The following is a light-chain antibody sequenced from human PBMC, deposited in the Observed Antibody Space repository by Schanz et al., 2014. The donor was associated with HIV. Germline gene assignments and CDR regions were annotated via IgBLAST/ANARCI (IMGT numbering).Light chain of an antibody. V-gene: IGKV3D-20*02. CDR2: GAS. CDR3: QHRSNWPLSIT. CDR1: QSVRSNY. Sequence: EIVLTQSPGTLSLSPGERATLSCRASQSVRSNYLVWLQQKPGQAPRPLIYGASSRASGVPERFSGSGSGTDFTLTIGRLEPEDFAVYYCQHRSNWPLSITFGPGTKVDIK. J-gene: IGKJ3*01.